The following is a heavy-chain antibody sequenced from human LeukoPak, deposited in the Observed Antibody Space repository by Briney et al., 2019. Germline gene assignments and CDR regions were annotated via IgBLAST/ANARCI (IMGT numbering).Heavy chain of an antibody. CDR1: GGSISSSSYY. D-gene: IGHD3-16*01. CDR3: ARHLAHVDAFDI. J-gene: IGHJ3*02. Sequence: SETLSLTCTVSGGSISSSSYYGGWIRQPPGKGLEWIGSIYYSGSTYYNPSLKSRVTISVDTSKNQFSLKLTSVTAADTTLYYCARHLAHVDAFDIWGQGTVVTVSS. CDR2: IYYSGST. V-gene: IGHV4-39*01.